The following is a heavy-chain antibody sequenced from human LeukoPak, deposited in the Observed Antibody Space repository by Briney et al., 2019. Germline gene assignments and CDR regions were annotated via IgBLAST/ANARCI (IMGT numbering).Heavy chain of an antibody. D-gene: IGHD2-2*01. Sequence: ASVKVSCKASGYTFTGYYMHWVRQAPGQGLEWMGWINPNSGGTNYAQKFQGRVTMTRHTSISTAYMELSGLRSDDTAVYYCARDRFPARLVPAARGFDYWGQGTLVTVSS. CDR1: GYTFTGYY. V-gene: IGHV1-2*02. CDR2: INPNSGGT. J-gene: IGHJ4*02. CDR3: ARDRFPARLVPAARGFDY.